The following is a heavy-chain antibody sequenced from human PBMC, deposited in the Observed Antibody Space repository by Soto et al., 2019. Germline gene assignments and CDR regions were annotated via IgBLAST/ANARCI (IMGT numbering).Heavy chain of an antibody. CDR3: AREDDGGDRDYYGLDV. J-gene: IGHJ6*02. Sequence: PSETLSLTCTVSGASVRSGSYYWSWVRQPPGRGLEWIGYIYDTGTTNYNPSLKSRVTISVDTSKNQFSLQLSSVTAADTAVYFCAREDDGGDRDYYGLDVWGQGTTVTVSS. CDR2: IYDTGTT. CDR1: GASVRSGSYY. D-gene: IGHD2-21*02. V-gene: IGHV4-61*01.